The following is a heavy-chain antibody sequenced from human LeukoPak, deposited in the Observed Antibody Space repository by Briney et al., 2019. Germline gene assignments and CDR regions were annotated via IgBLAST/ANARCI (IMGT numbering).Heavy chain of an antibody. CDR2: IYNSGAKI. D-gene: IGHD6-19*01. V-gene: IGHV3-23*01. Sequence: PGGSLRLSCAVSTLTFSTYSMTWVRQGPGKGLDWVSSIYNSGAKIFYADSVKGRFTISRDNSKNMLYLQMNSLRVEDTAVYYCAKDVAPDSGWDLDYWGQGTLVTVSS. J-gene: IGHJ4*02. CDR1: TLTFSTYS. CDR3: AKDVAPDSGWDLDY.